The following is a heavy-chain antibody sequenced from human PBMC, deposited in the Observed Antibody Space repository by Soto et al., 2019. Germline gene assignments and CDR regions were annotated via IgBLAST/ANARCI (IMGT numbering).Heavy chain of an antibody. Sequence: GSLRLSCAASGLTFSSYVMSWVRQAPGKGLEWVSAISVRGDSTYYADSVKGRFTISRDNSKNTLYLQMNSLRAEDTAVYYWARDNADGTQLVSVLDYWGQGTLVTVSS. CDR3: ARDNADGTQLVSVLDY. D-gene: IGHD6-13*01. J-gene: IGHJ4*02. CDR1: GLTFSSYV. CDR2: ISVRGDST. V-gene: IGHV3-23*01.